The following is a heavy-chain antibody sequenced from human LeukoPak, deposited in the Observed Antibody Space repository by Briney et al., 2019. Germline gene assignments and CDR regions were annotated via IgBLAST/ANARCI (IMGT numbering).Heavy chain of an antibody. D-gene: IGHD4-17*01. CDR1: GGTISDYY. J-gene: IGHJ4*02. CDR2: IYRRTT. Sequence: SETLSLTCSVSGGTISDYYWNWIGQPPGKGLEWMGCIYRRTTYYNPSPQSPITISVDTSKNQFSLKESSVTAADTAVYYCARGGDYEMDYWGQGTLVTVSS. CDR3: ARGGDYEMDY. V-gene: IGHV4-4*08.